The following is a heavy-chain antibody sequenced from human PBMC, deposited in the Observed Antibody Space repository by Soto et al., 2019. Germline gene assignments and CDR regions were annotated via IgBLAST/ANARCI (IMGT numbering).Heavy chain of an antibody. Sequence: EAQVLESGGGLVQPGGSLRLSCAASGFTFSNYAMTWVRQAPGKGLEWVSAISRSGGSTYYADSVKGLFAISRDNSTNTRYLQMYSLRAEDTAVYYCARGAVNPDYWGQGTLVTFSS. CDR3: ARGAVNPDY. CDR2: ISRSGGST. J-gene: IGHJ4*02. CDR1: GFTFSNYA. D-gene: IGHD3-22*01. V-gene: IGHV3-23*01.